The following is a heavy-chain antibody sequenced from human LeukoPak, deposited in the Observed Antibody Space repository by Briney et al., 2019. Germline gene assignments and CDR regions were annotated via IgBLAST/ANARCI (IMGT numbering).Heavy chain of an antibody. D-gene: IGHD1-1*01. CDR2: ISSSSITI. V-gene: IGHV3-48*04. J-gene: IGHJ5*02. CDR1: GFTFSSYS. Sequence: GGSLRLSCAASGFTFSSYSLNWVRQAPRKGLEWVSLISSSSITIYYADSVKGRFTISRDNAEKSLYLQMNSLRAEDTAVYYCARGKSGSTSNWFDPWGQGTLVTVSS. CDR3: ARGKSGSTSNWFDP.